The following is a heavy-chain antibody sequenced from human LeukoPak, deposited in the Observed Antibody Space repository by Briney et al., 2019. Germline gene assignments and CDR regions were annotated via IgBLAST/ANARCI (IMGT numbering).Heavy chain of an antibody. CDR3: ARRYGATANFDY. V-gene: IGHV4-34*01. CDR2: INHSGST. CDR1: GGSFSGYY. D-gene: IGHD3-9*01. J-gene: IGHJ4*02. Sequence: SETLSLTCAVYGGSFSGYYWSWIRQPPGKGLEWIGEINHSGSTNYNPSLKSRVTISVDTSKNQFSLKLSSVTAADTAVYYCARRYGATANFDYWGQGTLVTVSS.